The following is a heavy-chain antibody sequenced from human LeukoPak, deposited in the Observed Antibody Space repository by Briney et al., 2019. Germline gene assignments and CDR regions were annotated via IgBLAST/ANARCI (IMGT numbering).Heavy chain of an antibody. CDR3: ARHRAYSSSSPFDY. D-gene: IGHD6-6*01. V-gene: IGHV4-59*08. CDR1: GTSINSLY. J-gene: IGHJ4*02. CDR2: IYYTGST. Sequence: SETLSLTCSVSGTSINSLYRSWIRQPPGKGLEWLGYIYYTGSTNYNPSLKGPVTIFVDTSKNQFSLRLSSVTAADTAVYYCARHRAYSSSSPFDYWGQGTLVTVSS.